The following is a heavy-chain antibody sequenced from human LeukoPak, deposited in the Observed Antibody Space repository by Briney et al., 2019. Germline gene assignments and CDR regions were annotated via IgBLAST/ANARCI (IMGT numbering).Heavy chain of an antibody. V-gene: IGHV1-18*01. J-gene: IGHJ4*02. Sequence: ASVKVSCKASGYTFTSYGISWVRQAPGQGLEWMGWISAYNGNTNYAQKLQGRVTMTTDTSTSTAYMELRSLRSDDTAVYYCARVRYSSSWYALYYFDYWGQGTLVTVSS. CDR2: ISAYNGNT. D-gene: IGHD6-13*01. CDR3: ARVRYSSSWYALYYFDY. CDR1: GYTFTSYG.